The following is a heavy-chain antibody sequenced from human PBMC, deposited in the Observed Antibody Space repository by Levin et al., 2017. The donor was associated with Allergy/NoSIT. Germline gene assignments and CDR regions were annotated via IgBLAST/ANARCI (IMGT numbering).Heavy chain of an antibody. Sequence: RGESLKISCAASGFIFSTYSIKWVRQAPGKGLEWVSAISSGGTTYYADSVKGRSTISRDNAKNSVFLLMDSLRAEDTAVYYCARYYRDSSGWLTDYWGQGTLVTVSS. CDR2: ISSGGTT. CDR3: ARYYRDSSGWLTDY. V-gene: IGHV3-69-1*01. J-gene: IGHJ4*02. CDR1: GFIFSTYS. D-gene: IGHD6-19*01.